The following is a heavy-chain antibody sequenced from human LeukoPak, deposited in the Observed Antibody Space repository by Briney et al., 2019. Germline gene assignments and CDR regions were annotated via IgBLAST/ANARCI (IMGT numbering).Heavy chain of an antibody. D-gene: IGHD3-22*01. Sequence: GGSLRLSCAASGFTFSNYAMGWVRQAPGKGLEWVSSITGSGGSTYYTDSVKGRFTISRDNSKNTLYLQMHSLRAEDTAIYYCAKPSRDFDSSGYSHFDYWGQGTLVTVSS. CDR3: AKPSRDFDSSGYSHFDY. CDR2: ITGSGGST. J-gene: IGHJ4*02. CDR1: GFTFSNYA. V-gene: IGHV3-23*01.